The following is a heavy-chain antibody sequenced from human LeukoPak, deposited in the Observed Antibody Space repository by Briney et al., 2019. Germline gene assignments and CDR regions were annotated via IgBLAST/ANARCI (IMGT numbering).Heavy chain of an antibody. CDR3: AREHYFYHMDG. J-gene: IGHJ6*03. Sequence: PGGSLILSCAASGFTFSSYGMHWVRQAPGKGLEWVVIFSYDGSTKYYADSVKGRFTISRDNSKNTLYLQMNSLRAEDTAVYYCAREHYFYHMDGWGEGTTVTVSS. V-gene: IGHV3-30*03. CDR2: FSYDGSTK. CDR1: GFTFSSYG.